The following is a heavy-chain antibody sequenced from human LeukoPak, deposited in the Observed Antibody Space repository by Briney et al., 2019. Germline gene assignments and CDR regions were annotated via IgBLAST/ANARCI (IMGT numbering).Heavy chain of an antibody. CDR3: ARSAIQVVTNNWFDP. D-gene: IGHD3-22*01. V-gene: IGHV1-24*01. CDR2: FDPEDGET. Sequence: GASVKVSCKVSGYTLTELSMNWARQAPGKGLEWMGAFDPEDGETIYAQKFQGRVTITADESTSTAYMELSSLRSEDTAVYYCARSAIQVVTNNWFDPWGQGTLVTVSS. J-gene: IGHJ5*02. CDR1: GYTLTELS.